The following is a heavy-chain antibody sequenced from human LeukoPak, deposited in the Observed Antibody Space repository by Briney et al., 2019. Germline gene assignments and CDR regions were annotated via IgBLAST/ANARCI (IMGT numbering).Heavy chain of an antibody. J-gene: IGHJ4*02. D-gene: IGHD1-1*01. CDR1: GFTFSNYA. Sequence: GGSPSLSCAASGFTFSNYAMTWVRQAPGKGLECVSVISGSGSNTDYADSVKGRFTISRDNSKNTLSLQMNSLRAGDTTLYYCAKVVGTGTTPTDYWGQGTLVTVSS. V-gene: IGHV3-23*01. CDR2: ISGSGSNT. CDR3: AKVVGTGTTPTDY.